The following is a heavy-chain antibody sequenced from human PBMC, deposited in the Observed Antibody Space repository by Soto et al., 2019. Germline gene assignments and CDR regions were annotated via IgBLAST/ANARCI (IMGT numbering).Heavy chain of an antibody. Sequence: TLSLTCTVSGVSISNSSYYWGWIRRPPGKGLEWIGTIYYSGITYYNPSLKSRVTISVDTSKNQFSLKLTSVTAADTAVYYCARHGSNWGQGTLVTVSS. CDR3: ARHGSN. V-gene: IGHV4-39*01. CDR2: IYYSGIT. CDR1: GVSISNSSYY. J-gene: IGHJ4*02.